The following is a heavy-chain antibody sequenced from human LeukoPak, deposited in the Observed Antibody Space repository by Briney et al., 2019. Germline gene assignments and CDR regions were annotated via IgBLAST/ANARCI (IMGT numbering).Heavy chain of an antibody. CDR2: ISGSGGST. J-gene: IGHJ6*02. CDR1: GFTFSSYA. D-gene: IGHD3-10*01. Sequence: GGSLRLSCAASGFTFSSYAMSWVRQAPGKGLEWVSTISGSGGSTYYADSVKGRYTISRDNSKNTLYLQMNSLRAEDTAVYYCAKLSANYYGSGSYYPDGMDVWGQGTTVTVSS. CDR3: AKLSANYYGSGSYYPDGMDV. V-gene: IGHV3-23*01.